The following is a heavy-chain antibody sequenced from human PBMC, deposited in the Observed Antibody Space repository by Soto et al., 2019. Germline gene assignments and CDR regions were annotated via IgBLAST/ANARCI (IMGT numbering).Heavy chain of an antibody. Sequence: SETLSLTCSVYGASFSGYYCSWIRQSPWKGLEWIGEIHHSGITHYNPSLKSRLTFSIDESQSQFYMMLTSVTAADTAQYFCARGNSKSGYDSWGQRSLVPVSS. CDR3: ARGNSKSGYDS. V-gene: IGHV4-34*01. J-gene: IGHJ4*02. CDR1: GASFSGYY. D-gene: IGHD2-15*01. CDR2: IHHSGIT.